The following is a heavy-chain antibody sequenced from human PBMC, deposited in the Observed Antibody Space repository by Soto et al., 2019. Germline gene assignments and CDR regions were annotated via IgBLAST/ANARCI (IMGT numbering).Heavy chain of an antibody. Sequence: GGSLRLSCAASGFTFSSYWMHWVRQAPGKGLVWVSRINSDGSSTSYADSVKGRFTISRDNAKNTLYLQMNSLRAEDTAVYYCARDNDFWSGSVNNYYYGMDVWGQGTTVTVSS. D-gene: IGHD3-3*01. CDR1: GFTFSSYW. CDR3: ARDNDFWSGSVNNYYYGMDV. CDR2: INSDGSST. V-gene: IGHV3-74*01. J-gene: IGHJ6*02.